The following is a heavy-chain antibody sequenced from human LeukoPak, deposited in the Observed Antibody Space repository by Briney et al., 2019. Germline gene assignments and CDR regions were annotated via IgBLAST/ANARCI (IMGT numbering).Heavy chain of an antibody. D-gene: IGHD3-10*01. CDR3: ARYGSGIDY. J-gene: IGHJ4*02. V-gene: IGHV4-59*08. CDR2: IYYSGST. Sequence: SETLSLTGTVSGGSISSYYWSWIRQPPGKGLEGIGHIYYSGSTNYNPSLKRRVTITVDTSKNQFSLKLSSVTAADTAVYYCARYGSGIDYWGQGTLVTVSS. CDR1: GGSISSYY.